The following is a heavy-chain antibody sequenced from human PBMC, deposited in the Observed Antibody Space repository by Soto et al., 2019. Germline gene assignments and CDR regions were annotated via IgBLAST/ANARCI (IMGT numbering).Heavy chain of an antibody. CDR3: AREGRQQLVPTNWFDP. CDR1: GFTFSSYW. CDR2: IKQDGSEK. D-gene: IGHD6-13*01. J-gene: IGHJ5*02. Sequence: GGSLRLSCAASGFTFSSYWMSWVRQAPGKGLEWVANIKQDGSEKYYEDSVKGRFTISRDNAKNSLYLQMNSLRAEDTAVYYCAREGRQQLVPTNWFDPWGQGTLVTVSS. V-gene: IGHV3-7*01.